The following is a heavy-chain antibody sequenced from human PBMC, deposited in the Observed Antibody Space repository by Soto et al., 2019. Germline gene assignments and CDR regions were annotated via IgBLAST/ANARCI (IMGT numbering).Heavy chain of an antibody. V-gene: IGHV1-69*04. CDR2: IIPILGIA. CDR1: GGTFSSYT. CDR3: ARETEGRFLEWLLYWFDP. Sequence: ASVKVSCKASGGTFSSYTISWVRQAPGQGLEWMGRIIPILGIANYAQKFQGRVTITADKSTSTAYMELSSLRSEDTAVYYCARETEGRFLEWLLYWFDPWGQGTLVTVSS. J-gene: IGHJ5*02. D-gene: IGHD3-3*01.